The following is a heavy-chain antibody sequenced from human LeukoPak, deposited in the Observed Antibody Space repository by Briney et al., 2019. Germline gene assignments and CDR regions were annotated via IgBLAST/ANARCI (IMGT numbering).Heavy chain of an antibody. Sequence: PGGSLRLSCAASAFTVSSYYMSWVRQAPGKGLEWVSLIYSDGTTYYSDSVTVRFTISRDNSKNTLYFQMNSLRAEDTAVYYCAREFDYWGEGTLVTVSS. CDR2: IYSDGTT. V-gene: IGHV3-53*01. J-gene: IGHJ4*02. CDR1: AFTVSSYY. CDR3: AREFDY.